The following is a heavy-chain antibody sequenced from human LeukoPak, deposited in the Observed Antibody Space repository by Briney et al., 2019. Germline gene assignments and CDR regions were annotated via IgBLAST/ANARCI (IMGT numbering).Heavy chain of an antibody. CDR3: AREPNAVAAYPYFDY. V-gene: IGHV3-33*01. CDR2: IWYDGSNK. CDR1: GFTFSSYG. J-gene: IGHJ4*02. D-gene: IGHD6-19*01. Sequence: GGSLGLSCAASGFTFSSYGMHWVRQAPGKGLEWVAVIWYDGSNKYYADSVKGRFTISRDNSKNTLYLQMNSLRAEDTAVYYCAREPNAVAAYPYFDYWGQGTLVTVSS.